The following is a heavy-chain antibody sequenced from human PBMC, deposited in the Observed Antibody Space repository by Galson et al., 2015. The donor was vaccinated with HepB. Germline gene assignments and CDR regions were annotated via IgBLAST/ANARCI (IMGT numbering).Heavy chain of an antibody. J-gene: IGHJ6*02. Sequence: PALVKPTQTLTLTCTFSGFSLSTSGMCVSWICQPPGKALEWLALIDWDDDKYYSTSLKTRLTISKDTSKNQVVLTMTNMDPVDTATYYCAREASRGYYYYGMDVWGQGTTVTVSS. CDR2: IDWDDDK. D-gene: IGHD6-13*01. CDR3: AREASRGYYYYGMDV. V-gene: IGHV2-70*01. CDR1: GFSLSTSGMC.